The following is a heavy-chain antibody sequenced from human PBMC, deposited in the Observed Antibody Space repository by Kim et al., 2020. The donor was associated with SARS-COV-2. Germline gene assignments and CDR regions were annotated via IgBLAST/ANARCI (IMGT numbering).Heavy chain of an antibody. CDR3: ARDISRWELLHYYYGMDV. CDR1: GFTFSSYG. CDR2: IWYDGSNK. V-gene: IGHV3-33*01. D-gene: IGHD1-26*01. Sequence: GGSLRLSCAASGFTFSSYGMHWVRQAPGKGLEWVAVIWYDGSNKYYADSVKGRFTISRDNSKNTLYLQMNSLRAEDTAVYYCARDISRWELLHYYYGMDVWGQGTTVTVSS. J-gene: IGHJ6*02.